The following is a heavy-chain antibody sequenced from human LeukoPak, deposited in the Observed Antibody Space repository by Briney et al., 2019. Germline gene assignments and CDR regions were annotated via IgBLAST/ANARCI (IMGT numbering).Heavy chain of an antibody. D-gene: IGHD3-3*01. CDR3: ARGGINYDFWSGYYSFDY. CDR2: IYTSGST. V-gene: IGHV4-4*07. CDR1: GGSISSYY. J-gene: IGHJ4*02. Sequence: SETLSLTCTVSGGSISSYYWSWVRQPAGKGLEWIGRIYTSGSTNYNPSLKSRVTMSVDTSKNQFSLKLSSVTAADTAVYYCARGGINYDFWSGYYSFDYWGQGTLVTVSS.